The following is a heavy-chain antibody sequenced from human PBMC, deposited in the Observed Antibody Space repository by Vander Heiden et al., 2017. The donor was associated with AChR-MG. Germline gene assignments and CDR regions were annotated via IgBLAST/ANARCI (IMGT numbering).Heavy chain of an antibody. D-gene: IGHD2-2*01. CDR3: ATVKGDIVVVPAARGYFDY. CDR1: GGTFSSYA. Sequence: QVQLVQSGAEVKKPGSSAKVSCKASGGTFSSYAISWVRQAPVQGIEWMGGIIPIFGTANYAQKFQGRVTITADKSTSTAYMGLSSLRSEDTAVYYCATVKGDIVVVPAARGYFDYWGQGTLVTVSS. J-gene: IGHJ4*02. CDR2: IIPIFGTA. V-gene: IGHV1-69*06.